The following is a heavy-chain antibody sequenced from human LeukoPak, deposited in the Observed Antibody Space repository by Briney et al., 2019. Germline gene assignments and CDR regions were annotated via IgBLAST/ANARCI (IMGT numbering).Heavy chain of an antibody. J-gene: IGHJ6*02. CDR1: GGSISSSSYY. CDR3: ASPFLGYCSGGSCPITYYYYGMDV. Sequence: SETLSLTCTVSGGSISSSSYYWGWIRQPPGKGLEWIGSIYYSGSTYYNPSLKSRVTISVDTSKNQFSLKLSSVTAADTAVYYCASPFLGYCSGGSCPITYYYYGMDVWGQGTTVTVSS. D-gene: IGHD2-15*01. CDR2: IYYSGST. V-gene: IGHV4-39*01.